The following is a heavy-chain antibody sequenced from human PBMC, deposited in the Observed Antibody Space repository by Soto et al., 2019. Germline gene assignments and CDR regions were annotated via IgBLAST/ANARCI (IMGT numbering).Heavy chain of an antibody. J-gene: IGHJ4*02. CDR1: GFTFSSYS. CDR3: ASRFDY. CDR2: ISSSSSTI. Sequence: EVQLVESGGGLLQPGGSLRLSCAASGFTFSSYSMNWVRQAPGKGLEWVSYISSSSSTIYYADSVKGRFTISRDNAKNSLNLQMNSLRDEDTAVYYCASRFDYWGQGILVTVSS. V-gene: IGHV3-48*02.